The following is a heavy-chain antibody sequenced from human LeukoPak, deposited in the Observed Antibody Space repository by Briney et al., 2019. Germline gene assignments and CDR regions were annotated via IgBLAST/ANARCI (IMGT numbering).Heavy chain of an antibody. V-gene: IGHV3-7*01. D-gene: IGHD6-19*01. J-gene: IGHJ2*01. Sequence: GGSLRLSCAASGFTFSSYWMSWVRQAPGKGLEWVANIKQDGSEKYYVDSVKGRFTISRDNAKNSLYLQMNSLRAEDTAVYYCARDDGSGPVRGDWYFDLWGRGTLVTVSS. CDR3: ARDDGSGPVRGDWYFDL. CDR2: IKQDGSEK. CDR1: GFTFSSYW.